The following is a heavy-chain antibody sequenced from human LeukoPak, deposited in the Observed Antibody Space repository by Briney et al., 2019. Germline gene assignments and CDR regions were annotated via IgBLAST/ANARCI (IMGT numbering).Heavy chain of an antibody. CDR2: MNPSLGHT. D-gene: IGHD1-26*01. Sequence: ASVTVSCKASEYTFTGHDINWVRQAAAQGPEWMGWMNPSLGHTGYAQQFQGRVAMTRDISIGTAYMELTNLRSEDTAIYYCARATGTAGYYYFDYWGQGALVTVSS. CDR3: ARATGTAGYYYFDY. CDR1: EYTFTGHD. V-gene: IGHV1-8*01. J-gene: IGHJ4*02.